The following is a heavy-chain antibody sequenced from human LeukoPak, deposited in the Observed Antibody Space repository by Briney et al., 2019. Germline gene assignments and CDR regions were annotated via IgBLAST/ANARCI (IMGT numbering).Heavy chain of an antibody. V-gene: IGHV4-59*01. Sequence: PPETLSLTPSVSGASMKNSFWSWIRQPPGKGLEWIGYISDSGNTNYNPSLKSRVTFSIDTSKGQFYLNLRSVTAADTALYFCARNRFYLTGAYYFDPWGRGTQVTVSS. CDR1: GASMKNSF. J-gene: IGHJ5*02. CDR2: ISDSGNT. CDR3: ARNRFYLTGAYYFDP. D-gene: IGHD3-22*01.